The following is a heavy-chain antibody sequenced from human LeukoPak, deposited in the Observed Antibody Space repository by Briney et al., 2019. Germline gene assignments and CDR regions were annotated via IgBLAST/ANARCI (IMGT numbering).Heavy chain of an antibody. Sequence: GGSLRLSCAASGFTFSSRWMHWVRQAPGKGLVWVSRISGDASTTNYADSVNGRFTISRDNAKNTLYLQMNSLRAEDTAVYYCARGGSSGNGDYWGQGTLVTVSS. CDR2: ISGDASTT. CDR3: ARGGSSGNGDY. V-gene: IGHV3-74*01. CDR1: GFTFSSRW. D-gene: IGHD3-22*01. J-gene: IGHJ4*02.